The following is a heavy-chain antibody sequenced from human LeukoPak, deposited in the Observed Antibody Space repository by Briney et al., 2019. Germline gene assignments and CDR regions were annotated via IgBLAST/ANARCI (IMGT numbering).Heavy chain of an antibody. Sequence: SETLSLTCTVSGGSISSGGYYWSWIRQHPGKGLEWIGYIYYSGSTYYNPSLKSRVTISVDTSKNQFSLKLSSVTAADTAVYYCARVSFGERTVDYWGEGTLVTVS. CDR2: IYYSGST. V-gene: IGHV4-31*03. J-gene: IGHJ4*02. D-gene: IGHD3-10*01. CDR3: ARVSFGERTVDY. CDR1: GGSISSGGYY.